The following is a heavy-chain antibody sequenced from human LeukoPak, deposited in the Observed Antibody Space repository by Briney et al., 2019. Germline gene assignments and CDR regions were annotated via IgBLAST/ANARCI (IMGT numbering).Heavy chain of an antibody. CDR2: TYYRSRWYH. V-gene: IGHV6-1*01. J-gene: IGHJ6*03. CDR1: GDSVSNNDGI. Sequence: SQTLSLTCAISGDSVSNNDGIWNWIRQSPSRGLEWLGRTYYRSRWYHNYAVSVKSRLTINPDTSTNQFSLQLNSVTPEDTAVYYCARGDNWNADMDVWGKGTTVTVSS. D-gene: IGHD1-20*01. CDR3: ARGDNWNADMDV.